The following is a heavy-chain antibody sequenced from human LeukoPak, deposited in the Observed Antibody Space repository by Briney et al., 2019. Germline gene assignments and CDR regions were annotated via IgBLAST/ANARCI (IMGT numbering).Heavy chain of an antibody. J-gene: IGHJ4*02. CDR2: IKEDGSEK. CDR1: GFTFSHYW. CDR3: ARQLAVAAPYSDY. D-gene: IGHD6-19*01. Sequence: GGSLRLSCAASGFTFSHYWMSWVRQAPGKGLEWVANIKEDGSEKYYVDSVEGRFTISRDNAKNSVYLQMNSLRAEDTAVYYCARQLAVAAPYSDYWGQGTLVTVSS. V-gene: IGHV3-7*03.